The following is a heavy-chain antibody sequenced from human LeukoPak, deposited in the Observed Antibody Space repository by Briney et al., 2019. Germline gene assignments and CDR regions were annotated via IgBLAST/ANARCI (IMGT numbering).Heavy chain of an antibody. CDR2: ITPIFGKA. J-gene: IGHJ6*02. D-gene: IGHD3-10*01. Sequence: SVKVSCKASGGTFSTYAVSGVRQAPGQGLQWMGGITPIFGKAKYAQKFQGRVTITADESANTVYMELHSLRSEDTALYYCARDVGSESYSYGMDVWGQGATVTVSS. CDR1: GGTFSTYA. CDR3: ARDVGSESYSYGMDV. V-gene: IGHV1-69*13.